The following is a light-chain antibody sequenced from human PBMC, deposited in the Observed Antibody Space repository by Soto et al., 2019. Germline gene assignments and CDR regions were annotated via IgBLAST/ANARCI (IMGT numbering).Light chain of an antibody. CDR3: QQYNSYSIT. CDR2: KAS. J-gene: IGKJ5*01. Sequence: DIQMTQSPSTLSASVGDRVTITCRASQSFSNWLAWYQQKPGKAPKLLIHKASSLGSGVPSRFSGSGSGTEFTLTISSLQPDDFATYYCQQYNSYSITFGQGTLLEIK. CDR1: QSFSNW. V-gene: IGKV1-5*03.